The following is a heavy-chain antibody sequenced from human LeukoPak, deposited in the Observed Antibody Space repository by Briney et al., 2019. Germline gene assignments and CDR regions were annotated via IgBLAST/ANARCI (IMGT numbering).Heavy chain of an antibody. V-gene: IGHV3-30*04. CDR3: ARVHYTYYYDSSGPAAFDAFDI. J-gene: IGHJ3*02. D-gene: IGHD3-22*01. CDR2: ISYDGSNK. Sequence: GRSLRLSCAASGFTFSSYAMHWVRQAPGKRLEWVAVISYDGSNKYYADSVKGRFTISRDNSKNTLYLQMNSLRAEDTAVYYCARVHYTYYYDSSGPAAFDAFDIWGQGTMVTVSS. CDR1: GFTFSSYA.